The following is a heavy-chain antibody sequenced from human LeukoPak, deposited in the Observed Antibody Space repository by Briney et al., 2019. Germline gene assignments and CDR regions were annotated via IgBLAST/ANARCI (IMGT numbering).Heavy chain of an antibody. CDR2: VYYSGST. Sequence: SQTLSLTCTVSGDSISGADYYWSWIRQPPGKGLEWIAYVYYSGSTYYNPSLKSRVTISVDTSKNQFSLKLSSVTAADTAVYYCARVSIQLWLLFIDYWGQGTLVTVSS. CDR1: GDSISGADYY. CDR3: ARVSIQLWLLFIDY. J-gene: IGHJ4*02. V-gene: IGHV4-30-4*01. D-gene: IGHD5-18*01.